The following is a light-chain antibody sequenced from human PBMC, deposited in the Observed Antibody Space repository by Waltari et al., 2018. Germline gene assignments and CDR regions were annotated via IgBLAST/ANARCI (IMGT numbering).Light chain of an antibody. CDR1: SSNIGSNY. V-gene: IGLV1-47*01. CDR2: RNN. J-gene: IGLJ2*01. CDR3: AAWDDSLSGPV. Sequence: QSVLTQPPSASGTPGQRVTISCSGSSSNIGSNYVYWYQQPPGTAPNLLIYRNNQRPPGVPDRFAGSQSGTSASLAISGLRSEDEADYYCAAWDDSLSGPVFGGGTKLTVL.